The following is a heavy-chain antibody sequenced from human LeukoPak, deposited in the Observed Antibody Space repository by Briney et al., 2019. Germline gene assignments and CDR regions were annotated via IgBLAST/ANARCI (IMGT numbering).Heavy chain of an antibody. Sequence: SETLSLTCTVSGGSISNYYWSWIRQPPGKGLEWIGYIHYRGSTNYNPSLKSRVTISVDTSKNQFSLKLSSVTAADTAVYYCARVQAYCSGGSCQRYFDYWGQGTLVTVSS. J-gene: IGHJ4*02. CDR1: GGSISNYY. D-gene: IGHD2-15*01. CDR2: IHYRGST. V-gene: IGHV4-59*01. CDR3: ARVQAYCSGGSCQRYFDY.